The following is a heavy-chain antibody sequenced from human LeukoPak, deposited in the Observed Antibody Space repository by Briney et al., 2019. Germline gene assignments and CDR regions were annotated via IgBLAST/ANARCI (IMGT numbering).Heavy chain of an antibody. CDR2: ISYDGSNK. CDR1: GFTFSSYG. J-gene: IGHJ4*02. CDR3: ATKEGYSSSWYYFDY. D-gene: IGHD6-13*01. V-gene: IGHV3-30*03. Sequence: GGSLRLSCAASGFTFSSYGMHWVGQAPGKGLEWVAVISYDGSNKYYADSVKGRFTISRDNSKNTLYLQMNSLRAEDTAVYYCATKEGYSSSWYYFDYWGQGTLVTVSS.